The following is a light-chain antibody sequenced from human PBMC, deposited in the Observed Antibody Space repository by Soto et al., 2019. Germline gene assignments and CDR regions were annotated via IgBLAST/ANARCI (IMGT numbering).Light chain of an antibody. J-gene: IGKJ1*01. CDR3: HLYGSSLAWT. CDR2: GAS. V-gene: IGKV3-20*01. Sequence: EIVLTQSPGTLSLSPGERATLSCRASQSVSSSYLAWYQQKPGQAPRLLIYGASSRATGIPDRFSGSGSGTDFTLTISRLESEDFAVYYCHLYGSSLAWTFGQGTKVEIK. CDR1: QSVSSSY.